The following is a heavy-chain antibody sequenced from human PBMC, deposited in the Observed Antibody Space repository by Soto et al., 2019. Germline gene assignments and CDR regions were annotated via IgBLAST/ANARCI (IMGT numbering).Heavy chain of an antibody. V-gene: IGHV3-30*18. CDR2: ISYDGSNK. CDR1: GFTFSSYG. Sequence: VGSLRLSCAASGFTFSSYGMHWVRQAPGKGLEWVAVISYDGSNKYYADSVKGRFTISRDNSKNTLYLQMNSLRAEDTAVYYCAKDVYGSGSYHNWFDPWGQGTLVRVSS. CDR3: AKDVYGSGSYHNWFDP. J-gene: IGHJ5*02. D-gene: IGHD3-10*01.